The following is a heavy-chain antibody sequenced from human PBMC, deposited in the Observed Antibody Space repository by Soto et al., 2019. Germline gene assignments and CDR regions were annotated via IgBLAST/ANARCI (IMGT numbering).Heavy chain of an antibody. V-gene: IGHV3-23*01. J-gene: IGHJ5*02. CDR2: ISGSGGST. Sequence: GGSLRLSCAASGFTFSSYAMSWVRQAPGKGLEWVSAISGSGGSTYYADSVKGRFTISRDNSKNTLYLQMNSLRAEDTAVYYCAKLPAPRSRRIQLWLLFDPWGQGTLVTVSS. CDR1: GFTFSSYA. D-gene: IGHD5-18*01. CDR3: AKLPAPRSRRIQLWLLFDP.